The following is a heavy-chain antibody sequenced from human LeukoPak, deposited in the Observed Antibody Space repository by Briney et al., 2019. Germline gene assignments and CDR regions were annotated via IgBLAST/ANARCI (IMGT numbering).Heavy chain of an antibody. CDR1: GFTFSTFP. Sequence: PGGSLRLSCAASGFTFSTFPMSWVRQAPGKGLDWVSTLSGSGTNTYYADSVKGRFTISRDNSENTLYLQMNSLRADDTAVYYCAKDGESFDSKWLLPDYYYYYGMDVWGQGTTVTVSS. V-gene: IGHV3-23*01. J-gene: IGHJ6*02. CDR3: AKDGESFDSKWLLPDYYYYYGMDV. D-gene: IGHD3-22*01. CDR2: LSGSGTNT.